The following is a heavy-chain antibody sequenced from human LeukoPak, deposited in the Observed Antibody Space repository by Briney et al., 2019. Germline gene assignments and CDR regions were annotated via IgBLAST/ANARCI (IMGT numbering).Heavy chain of an antibody. J-gene: IGHJ5*02. CDR2: ISYSGRS. V-gene: IGHV4-39*07. CDR3: ARDPVHYYDSSGPESWFDP. Sequence: SETLSLTCTVSGGSISSSTDYWGWIRQPPGKGLEWIGSISYSGRSYYNPSLKSRVTISVDTSKNQFSLKLTSVTAADTAVYYCARDPVHYYDSSGPESWFDPWGQGTLVTVSS. CDR1: GGSISSSTDY. D-gene: IGHD3-22*01.